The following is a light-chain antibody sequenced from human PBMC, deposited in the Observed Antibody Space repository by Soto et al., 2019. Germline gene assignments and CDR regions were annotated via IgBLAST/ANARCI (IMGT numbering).Light chain of an antibody. J-gene: IGKJ1*01. CDR2: GAS. V-gene: IGKV3-20*01. CDR3: QQYGSSPPT. Sequence: TQSPATLSLSPGERATLSCRASQYITIYLAWYQQKPGQGPRLLIYGASSRATGTPDRFSGSGSGTDFTLTINRLEPEDFALYYCQQYGSSPPTFGQGTKVDIK. CDR1: QYITIY.